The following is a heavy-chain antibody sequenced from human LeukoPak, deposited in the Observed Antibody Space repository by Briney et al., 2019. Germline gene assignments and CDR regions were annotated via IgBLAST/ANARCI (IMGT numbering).Heavy chain of an antibody. CDR2: IYYSGST. CDR3: ARGGYSGYDYLDY. Sequence: KTSETLSLTCTVSGGSISSYYWSWIRQPPGEGLEWIGYIYYSGSTNYNPSLKGRVTISVDTSKNQFSLKLSSVTAADTAVYYCARGGYSGYDYLDYWGQGTLVTVSS. V-gene: IGHV4-59*01. D-gene: IGHD5-12*01. CDR1: GGSISSYY. J-gene: IGHJ4*02.